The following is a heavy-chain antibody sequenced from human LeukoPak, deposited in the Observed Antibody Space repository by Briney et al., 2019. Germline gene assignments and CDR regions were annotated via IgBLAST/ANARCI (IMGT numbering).Heavy chain of an antibody. CDR3: ARILYYYGMDV. Sequence: SVKVSCKASGGTFSSYAISWVRQAPGQGLEWIGRIIPILGIANYAQKFQGRVTITADKSTSTAYMELSSLRSEDTAVYYCARILYYYGMDVWGQGTTVTVSS. CDR1: GGTFSSYA. J-gene: IGHJ6*02. V-gene: IGHV1-69*04. CDR2: IIPILGIA. D-gene: IGHD2-15*01.